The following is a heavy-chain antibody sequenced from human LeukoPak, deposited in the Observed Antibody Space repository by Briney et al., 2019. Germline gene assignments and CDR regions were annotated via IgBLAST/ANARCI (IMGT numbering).Heavy chain of an antibody. V-gene: IGHV4-4*07. CDR1: GGSISSYY. Sequence: PSETLSLTCTVSGGSISSYYWSWIRQPAGKGLEWIGRIYTSGSTNYNPSLKSRVTMSVDTSKNQFSLKLSSVTAANTAVYYCARDSITMVRGVNRNHSRYYYYMDVWGKGTTVTISS. D-gene: IGHD3-10*01. CDR2: IYTSGST. CDR3: ARDSITMVRGVNRNHSRYYYYMDV. J-gene: IGHJ6*03.